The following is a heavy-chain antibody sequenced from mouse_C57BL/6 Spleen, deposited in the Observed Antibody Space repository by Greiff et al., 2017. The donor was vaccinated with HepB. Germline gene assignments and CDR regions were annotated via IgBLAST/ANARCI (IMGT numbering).Heavy chain of an antibody. CDR1: GYTFTDYE. J-gene: IGHJ4*01. V-gene: IGHV1-15*01. D-gene: IGHD2-1*01. CDR3: TRYGNYQYAMDY. Sequence: QVQLQQSGAELVRPGASVTLSCKASGYTFTDYEMHWVKQTPVHGLEWIGAIDPETGGTAYNQKFKGKAILTADKSSSTAYMELRSLTSEDSAVYYCTRYGNYQYAMDYWGQGTSVTVSS. CDR2: IDPETGGT.